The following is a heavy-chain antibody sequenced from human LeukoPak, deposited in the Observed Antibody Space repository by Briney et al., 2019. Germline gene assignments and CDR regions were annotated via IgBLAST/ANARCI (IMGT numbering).Heavy chain of an antibody. V-gene: IGHV1-69*05. CDR1: GGTFSSYA. CDR2: IIPIFGTA. Sequence: SAKVSCKASGGTFSSYAISWVRQAPGQGLEWMGGIIPIFGTANYAQKFQGRVTITTDESTSTAYMELSSLRSEDTAVYYCARDTAYSSGWFPFGWFDPWGQGTLVTVSS. J-gene: IGHJ5*02. D-gene: IGHD6-19*01. CDR3: ARDTAYSSGWFPFGWFDP.